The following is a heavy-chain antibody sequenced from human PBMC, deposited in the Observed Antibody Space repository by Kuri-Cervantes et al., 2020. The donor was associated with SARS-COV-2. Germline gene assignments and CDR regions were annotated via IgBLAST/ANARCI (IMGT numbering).Heavy chain of an antibody. V-gene: IGHV4-59*04. Sequence: SETLSLTCTVSGGSISSYYWSWIRQPPGKGLEWIGYIYYSGSTYYNPSLKSRVTISVDTSKNQFSLKLSSVTAADTAVYYCARRWFDFWSGYYIFDYWGQGTLVTVSS. D-gene: IGHD3-3*01. CDR2: IYYSGST. J-gene: IGHJ4*02. CDR1: GGSISSYY. CDR3: ARRWFDFWSGYYIFDY.